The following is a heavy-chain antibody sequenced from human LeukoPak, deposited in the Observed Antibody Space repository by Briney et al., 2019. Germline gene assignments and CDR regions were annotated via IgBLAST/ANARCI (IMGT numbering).Heavy chain of an antibody. D-gene: IGHD4-11*01. CDR1: GFSVNNARMG. CDR3: AHRRQYSNYCFDY. V-gene: IGHV2-26*01. Sequence: ESGPTLVNPTETLTLTCTVSGFSVNNARMGVSWIRQPPGKALEWLAHIFSNDEKSYSTSLKSRLTISKDTSKSQVVLTMTNMDPVDTATYYCAHRRQYSNYCFDYWGQGTLVTVSS. J-gene: IGHJ4*01. CDR2: IFSNDEK.